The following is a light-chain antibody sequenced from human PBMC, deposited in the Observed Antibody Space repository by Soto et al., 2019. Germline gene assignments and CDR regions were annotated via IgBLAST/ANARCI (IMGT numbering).Light chain of an antibody. Sequence: LTQPASVSGSPGQSITISCTGTSSDVGGYNYVSWYQQHPGKAPKVMIYDVSNRPSGVSNRFSGSKSGNTASLTISGLQAEDDTDYYCSSYTSSSTLEGVFGTGTKVTVL. J-gene: IGLJ1*01. CDR1: SSDVGGYNY. CDR3: SSYTSSSTLEGV. V-gene: IGLV2-14*01. CDR2: DVS.